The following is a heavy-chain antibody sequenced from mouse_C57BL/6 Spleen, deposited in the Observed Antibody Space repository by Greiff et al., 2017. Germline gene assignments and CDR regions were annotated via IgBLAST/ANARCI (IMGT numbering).Heavy chain of an antibody. J-gene: IGHJ4*01. D-gene: IGHD1-1*01. Sequence: VQLQQSGPVLVKPGASVKMSCKASGYTFTDYYMNWVKQSHGKSLEWIGVINPYNGGTSYNQKFKGKATLTVDKSSSTAYKELNSLTSEDSAVYYCARRAVVAGDAMDYWGQGTSVTVSS. CDR2: INPYNGGT. CDR3: ARRAVVAGDAMDY. V-gene: IGHV1-19*01. CDR1: GYTFTDYY.